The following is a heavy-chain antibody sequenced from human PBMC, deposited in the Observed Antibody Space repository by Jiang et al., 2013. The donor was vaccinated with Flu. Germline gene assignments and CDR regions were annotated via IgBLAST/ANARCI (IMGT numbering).Heavy chain of an antibody. V-gene: IGHV2-5*02. Sequence: WDDDKRYSPSLKSRLTITKDTSKNQVVLTMTNMDPVDTATYYCAPWIAAAGTGTKEEYFQHWGQGTLVTVSS. CDR3: APWIAAAGTGTKEEYFQH. CDR2: WDDDK. J-gene: IGHJ1*01. D-gene: IGHD6-13*01.